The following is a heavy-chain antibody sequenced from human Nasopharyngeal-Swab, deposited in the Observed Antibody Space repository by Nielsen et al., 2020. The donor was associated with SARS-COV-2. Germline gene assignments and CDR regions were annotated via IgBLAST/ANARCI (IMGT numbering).Heavy chain of an antibody. CDR3: ARGPSAVAFDP. V-gene: IGHV4-39*07. CDR2: INHSGST. J-gene: IGHJ5*02. D-gene: IGHD6-13*01. Sequence: SETLSLTCTVSGGSISSSSYYWGWIRQPPGKGLEWIGEINHSGSTNYNPSLKSRVTISVDTSKNQFSLKLSSVTAADTAVYYCARGPSAVAFDPWGQGTLVTVSS. CDR1: GGSISSSSYY.